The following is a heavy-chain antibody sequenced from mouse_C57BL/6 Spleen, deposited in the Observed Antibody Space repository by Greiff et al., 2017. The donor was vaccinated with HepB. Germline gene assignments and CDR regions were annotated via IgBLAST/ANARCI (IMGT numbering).Heavy chain of an antibody. Sequence: VQLQQPGAELVKPGASVKLSCKASGYTFTSYWMHWVKQRPGRGLEWIGRIDPNSGGTKYNEKFKSKATLTVDKPSSTAYMQLSSLTSEDSAVFYCARRVTTVVAHYAMDYWGQGTSVTVSS. CDR1: GYTFTSYW. CDR3: ARRVTTVVAHYAMDY. CDR2: IDPNSGGT. V-gene: IGHV1-72*01. D-gene: IGHD1-1*01. J-gene: IGHJ4*01.